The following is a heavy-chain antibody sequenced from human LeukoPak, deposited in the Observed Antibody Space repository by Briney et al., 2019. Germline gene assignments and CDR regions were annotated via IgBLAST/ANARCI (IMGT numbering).Heavy chain of an antibody. V-gene: IGHV3-11*04. CDR3: AKDLLRFLEWLSSHFDY. D-gene: IGHD3-3*01. CDR1: GFTFSDYY. CDR2: ISSSGSTI. Sequence: GGSLRLSCAASGFTFSDYYMSWIRQAPGKGLEWVSYISSSGSTIYYADSVKGRFTISRDNSKNTLYLQMNSLRAEDTAVYYCAKDLLRFLEWLSSHFDYWGQGTLVTVSS. J-gene: IGHJ4*02.